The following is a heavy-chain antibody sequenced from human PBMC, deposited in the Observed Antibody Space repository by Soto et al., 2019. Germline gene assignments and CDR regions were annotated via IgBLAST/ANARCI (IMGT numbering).Heavy chain of an antibody. CDR2: ISDSGGST. J-gene: IGHJ6*02. Sequence: GGSPRLSCAASGFSFSSFAMNWVRQAPGKGLEWVSSISDSGGSTYYADSVKGRFTISRDNSKKTLYLQMNSLRAEDTAVYYCAKDSLTSLYGADVSGQAPTVTLS. CDR1: GFSFSSFA. V-gene: IGHV3-23*01. CDR3: AKDSLTSLYGADV.